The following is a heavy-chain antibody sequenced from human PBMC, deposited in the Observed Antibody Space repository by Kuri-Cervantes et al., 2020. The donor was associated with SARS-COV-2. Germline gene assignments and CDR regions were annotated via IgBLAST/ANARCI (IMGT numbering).Heavy chain of an antibody. CDR3: ARFTIFGVVRRYFDY. D-gene: IGHD3-3*01. Sequence: SGPTLVKPTQTLTLTCTFSGFSLTTRGMCVAWIRQPPGKALEWLARIDWDDDKYYSTSLKSRLTISKDTSKSQVVLTMTNMDPVDTATYYCARFTIFGVVRRYFDYWGQGTLVTVSS. CDR1: GFSLTTRGMC. V-gene: IGHV2-70*11. J-gene: IGHJ4*02. CDR2: IDWDDDK.